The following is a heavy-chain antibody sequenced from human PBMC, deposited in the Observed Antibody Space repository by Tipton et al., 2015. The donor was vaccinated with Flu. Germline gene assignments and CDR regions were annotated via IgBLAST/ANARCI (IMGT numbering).Heavy chain of an antibody. J-gene: IGHJ4*02. CDR3: ARQSPKGWLHHEYYFDY. Sequence: LRLSCAVSGYSISSGYYWGWIRQPPGKGLEWIGSIYHSGSTYYNPSLKSRVTISVDTSKNQFSLKLSSVTAAGTAVYYCARQSPKGWLHHEYYFDYWGQGTLVTVSS. V-gene: IGHV4-38-2*01. CDR1: GYSISSGYY. CDR2: IYHSGST. D-gene: IGHD5-24*01.